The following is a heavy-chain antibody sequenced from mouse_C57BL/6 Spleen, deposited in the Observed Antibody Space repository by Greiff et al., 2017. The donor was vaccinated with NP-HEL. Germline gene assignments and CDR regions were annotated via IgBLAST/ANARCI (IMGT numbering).Heavy chain of an antibody. CDR2: INPNYGTT. V-gene: IGHV1-39*01. J-gene: IGHJ1*03. CDR3: ASYYYGSSHWYFDV. Sequence: EVQLQQSGPELVKPGASVKISCKASGYSFTDYNMNWVKQSNGKSLEWIGVINPNYGTTSYNQKFKGKATLTVDQSSSTAYMQLNSLTSEDSAVYYGASYYYGSSHWYFDVWGTGTTVTVSS. CDR1: GYSFTDYN. D-gene: IGHD1-1*01.